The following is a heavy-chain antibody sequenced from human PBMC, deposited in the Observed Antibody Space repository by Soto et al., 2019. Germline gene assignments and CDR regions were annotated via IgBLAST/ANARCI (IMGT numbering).Heavy chain of an antibody. V-gene: IGHV3-9*01. D-gene: IGHD6-19*01. CDR3: AKVRSGWWVGYYMDV. CDR1: GFTFDDYA. J-gene: IGHJ6*03. Sequence: EVQLVETGGGLVQPGRSLRLSCAASGFTFDDYAMHWVRQAPGKGLEWVSGISWNSGSIGYADSVKGRFTISRDNAKNSLYLQMNSLRAEDTALYYCAKVRSGWWVGYYMDVWGKGTTVTVSS. CDR2: ISWNSGSI.